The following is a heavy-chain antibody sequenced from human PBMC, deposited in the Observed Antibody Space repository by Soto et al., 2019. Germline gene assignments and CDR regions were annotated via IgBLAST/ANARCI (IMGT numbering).Heavy chain of an antibody. D-gene: IGHD6-13*01. J-gene: IGHJ5*02. CDR3: AGQGGSRLNWFDP. V-gene: IGHV3-48*01. Sequence: EVQLVESGGGLVQPGGSLRLSCAASGFTFSSYSMNWVRQAPGKGLEWVSYISSSSSTIYYADSVKGRFTISRDNAKNSLYLQMNSLRAEDTAVYYCAGQGGSRLNWFDPWGQGTPVTVSS. CDR1: GFTFSSYS. CDR2: ISSSSSTI.